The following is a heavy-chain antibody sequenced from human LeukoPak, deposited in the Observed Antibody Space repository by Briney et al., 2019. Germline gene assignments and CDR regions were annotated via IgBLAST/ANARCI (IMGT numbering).Heavy chain of an antibody. J-gene: IGHJ4*02. D-gene: IGHD5-24*01. CDR1: GYTFTTYG. CDR3: ARVGHGDEDHFDY. Sequence: GASVKVSCKASGYTFTTYGISWVRQAPGQGLEWMGWISGYNGNTNYAQKFQGRVTMTTDTSTTTAYMDVRSLRSDDTAVYYCARVGHGDEDHFDYWGQGTLVTVSS. V-gene: IGHV1-18*01. CDR2: ISGYNGNT.